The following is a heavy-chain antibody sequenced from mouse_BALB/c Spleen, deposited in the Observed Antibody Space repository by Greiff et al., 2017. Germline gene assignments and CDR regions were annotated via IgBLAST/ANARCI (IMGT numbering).Heavy chain of an antibody. D-gene: IGHD2-1*01. V-gene: IGHV14-4*02. CDR1: GFNIKDYY. Sequence: EVQLQQSGAELVRSGASVKLSCTASGFNIKDYYMHWVKQRPEQGLEWIGWIDPENGDTEYAPKFQGKATMTADTSSNTAYLQLSSLTSEDTAVYYCNFYYGNYRFAYWGQGTRVTVSA. CDR3: NFYYGNYRFAY. J-gene: IGHJ3*01. CDR2: IDPENGDT.